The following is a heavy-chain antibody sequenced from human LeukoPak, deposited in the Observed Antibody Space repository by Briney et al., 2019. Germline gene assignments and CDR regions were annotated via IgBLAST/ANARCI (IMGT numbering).Heavy chain of an antibody. Sequence: GGSLRLSCAASGFTFSSYAMSWVRQAPGKGLEWVSAISGSGGSTYYADSVKGRFTISRDNSKNTLYLQMNSLRAEGTAVYYCAKVGMTIFGVVTAYGMDVWGQGTTVTVSS. J-gene: IGHJ6*02. V-gene: IGHV3-23*01. D-gene: IGHD3-3*01. CDR2: ISGSGGST. CDR1: GFTFSSYA. CDR3: AKVGMTIFGVVTAYGMDV.